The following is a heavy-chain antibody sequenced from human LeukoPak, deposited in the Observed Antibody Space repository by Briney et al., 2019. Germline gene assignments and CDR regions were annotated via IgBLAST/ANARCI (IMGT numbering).Heavy chain of an antibody. J-gene: IGHJ4*02. CDR3: ARNLHGVGATSFDY. CDR1: GGSISSYY. D-gene: IGHD1-26*01. Sequence: SETLSLTCTVSGGSISSYYWSWIRQPPGKGLEWIGYIYYSGSTNYNPSLKSRVTISVDTSKNQFSLKLSSVTAADTAVYYCARNLHGVGATSFDYWGQGTLVTVSS. CDR2: IYYSGST. V-gene: IGHV4-59*01.